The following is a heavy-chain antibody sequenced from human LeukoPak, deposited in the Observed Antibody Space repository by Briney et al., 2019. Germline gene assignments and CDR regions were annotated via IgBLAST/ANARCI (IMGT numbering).Heavy chain of an antibody. CDR1: GFTFSSYG. D-gene: IGHD5-12*01. CDR3: AKGGGYVYSIFDY. CDR2: MSYDGSNK. J-gene: IGHJ4*02. V-gene: IGHV3-30*18. Sequence: PGGSLRLSCAASGFTFSSYGMHWVRQAPGKGLEWVAGMSYDGSNKSYADSVKGRFTISRDNSNNTLYLQMNRLRAEHTAVYYCAKGGGYVYSIFDYWGEGTLGTVSS.